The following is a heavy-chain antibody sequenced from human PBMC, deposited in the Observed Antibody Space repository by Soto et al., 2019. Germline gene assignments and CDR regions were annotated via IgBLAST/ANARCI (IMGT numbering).Heavy chain of an antibody. V-gene: IGHV3-23*01. CDR2: ISGGCGIT. D-gene: IGHD2-2*01. CDR3: AKVGGSSERSIDYYGMVV. Sequence: GSLILSWSAYGCTFSSYAMSCVRQAPGKGLEWFSTISGGCGITFSADSVKGRFTISGDNATITVYLQMNSLRAEDTAVYYCAKVGGSSERSIDYYGMVVCGQGTTVTVSS. CDR1: GCTFSSYA. J-gene: IGHJ6*02.